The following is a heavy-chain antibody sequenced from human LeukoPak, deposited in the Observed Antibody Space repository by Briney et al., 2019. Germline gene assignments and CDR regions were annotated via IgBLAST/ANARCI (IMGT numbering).Heavy chain of an antibody. D-gene: IGHD1-14*01. CDR2: INYRGGT. J-gene: IGHJ5*02. CDR3: ARHIRANNWFDP. Sequence: SETLSLTCTVSGDSISSTDYYWAWIRQPPGKALEWIGDINYRGGTYCKSSLKSRVTMSLDTSKNQLYLRLNSVTAADTGVYYCARHIRANNWFDPWGQGTLVTVSS. CDR1: GDSISSTDYY. V-gene: IGHV4-39*01.